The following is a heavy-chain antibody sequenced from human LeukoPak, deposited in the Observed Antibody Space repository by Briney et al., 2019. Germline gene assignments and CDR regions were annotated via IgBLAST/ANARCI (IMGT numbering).Heavy chain of an antibody. CDR2: IRPDGSAQ. CDR3: AKWGYISGYYYDF. V-gene: IGHV3-7*03. CDR1: GFSFSSHW. D-gene: IGHD6-19*01. J-gene: IGHJ4*02. Sequence: GGSLRLSRAASGFSFSSHWMSCVRRAPGKGLEGGANIRPDGSAQYYVDSVKGRFTISRDNAKNSLFLHMNSLRAEDTALYYCAKWGYISGYYYDFWGQGTLVTVSS.